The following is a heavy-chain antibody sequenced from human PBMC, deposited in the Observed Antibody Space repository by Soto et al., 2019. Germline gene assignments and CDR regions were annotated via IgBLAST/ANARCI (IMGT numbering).Heavy chain of an antibody. J-gene: IGHJ5*02. V-gene: IGHV3-30*18. D-gene: IGHD3-3*01. CDR2: ISYDGSNK. Sequence: LRLSCTTSGFTFSSFGMHWVRQAPGKGLEWVALISYDGSNKNYADSVKGRFTISRDNSRGTLYLQLNSLRLEDTAVYFCAKVASPYYDVWSGPWGQGTLVTVSS. CDR1: GFTFSSFG. CDR3: AKVASPYYDVWSGP.